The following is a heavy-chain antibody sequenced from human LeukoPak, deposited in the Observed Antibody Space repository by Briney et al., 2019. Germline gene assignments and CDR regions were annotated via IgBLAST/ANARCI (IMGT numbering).Heavy chain of an antibody. CDR2: MNPNSGNT. Sequence: ASVKVSCKASGYTFTSYDINWVRQTTGQGLEWVGWMNPNSGNTGYAQKFQGRVTMTRNTSISTAELEQRSVRCEVSAVYYRAGGGAQGDRTATAMGGFDYWGQGTLVTVSS. J-gene: IGHJ4*02. CDR3: AGGGAQGDRTATAMGGFDY. V-gene: IGHV1-8*01. CDR1: GYTFTSYD. D-gene: IGHD5-18*01.